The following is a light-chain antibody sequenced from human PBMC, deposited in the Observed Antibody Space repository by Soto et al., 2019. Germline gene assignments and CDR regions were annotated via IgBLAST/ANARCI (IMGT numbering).Light chain of an antibody. CDR3: SSYTPSSTLNVV. Sequence: QSALTQPASVSGSPGQSITISCTGTSSDVGGYNYVSWYQQHPGKAPKLMIYEVSNRPSGVSNRFSGSKSGNTASLTISGLQAEDEADYYCSSYTPSSTLNVVFGGGTKLTVL. V-gene: IGLV2-14*01. CDR2: EVS. CDR1: SSDVGGYNY. J-gene: IGLJ2*01.